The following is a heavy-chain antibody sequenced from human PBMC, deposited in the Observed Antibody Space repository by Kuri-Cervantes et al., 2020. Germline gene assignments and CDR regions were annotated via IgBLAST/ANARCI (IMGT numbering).Heavy chain of an antibody. J-gene: IGHJ6*03. V-gene: IGHV1-2*02. CDR3: ARVTASWGSDYYYYMDA. CDR1: GYTFTAYY. CDR2: INPNTGGT. D-gene: IGHD2-21*02. Sequence: ASVKVSCKASGYTFTAYYMHWVRQAPGQGLEWVGWINPNTGGTKFSQKFQGRVTMTRDTSTSTVYMELSSLRSEDTAVYYCARVTASWGSDYYYYMDAWGKGTTVTVSS.